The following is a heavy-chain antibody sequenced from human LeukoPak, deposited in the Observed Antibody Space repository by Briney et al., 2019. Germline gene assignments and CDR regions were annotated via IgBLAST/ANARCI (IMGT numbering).Heavy chain of an antibody. Sequence: GGSLRLSCAASGFTFSNYAMSWVRQAPGSGLEWVSTISGSGANTYYADSVKGRFTISRDNSKNTLYLQMNSLRADDTAIYYCAKGRALEVVAAFNYWGQGTVVTASS. J-gene: IGHJ4*02. V-gene: IGHV3-23*01. CDR1: GFTFSNYA. CDR2: ISGSGANT. CDR3: AKGRALEVVAAFNY. D-gene: IGHD2-15*01.